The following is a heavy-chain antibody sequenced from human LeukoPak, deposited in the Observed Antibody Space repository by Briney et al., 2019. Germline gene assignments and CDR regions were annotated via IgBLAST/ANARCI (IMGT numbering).Heavy chain of an antibody. CDR3: AKSYSGIVEDLNWFDP. D-gene: IGHD1-26*01. CDR1: GYTFTSYY. CDR2: INPSGGST. V-gene: IGHV1-46*01. J-gene: IGHJ5*02. Sequence: GASVKVSCKASGYTFTSYYMHWVRQAPGQGLEWMGIINPSGGSTSYAQKFQGRVTMTRDTSTITVYMELSSLRSEDTAVYYCAKSYSGIVEDLNWFDPWGQGTLVTVSS.